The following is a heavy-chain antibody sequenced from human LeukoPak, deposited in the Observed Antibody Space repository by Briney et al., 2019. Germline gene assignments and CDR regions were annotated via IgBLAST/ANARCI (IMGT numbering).Heavy chain of an antibody. CDR3: AREEYGDYRYYYYYFMDV. Sequence: PYASVKVSCKASGYTLTDYYIPWVRQASGQGLEWMGWLNPNTGDTNYAQKFQGRVTMTRDTSISTSYMELNRLTFDDTAVYYCAREEYGDYRYYYYYFMDVWGKGTTVTVSS. J-gene: IGHJ6*03. V-gene: IGHV1-2*02. CDR2: LNPNTGDT. CDR1: GYTLTDYY. D-gene: IGHD4-17*01.